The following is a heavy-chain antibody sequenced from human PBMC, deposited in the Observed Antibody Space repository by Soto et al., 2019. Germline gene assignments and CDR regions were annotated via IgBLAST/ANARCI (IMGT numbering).Heavy chain of an antibody. CDR1: GFKVSSNG. CDR2: IYSGGST. J-gene: IGHJ4*02. D-gene: IGHD3-10*01. Sequence: GGSLRLSSTASGFKVSSNGMSWVRQAPGKGLEWVSVIYSGGSTYYADSVKGRFTISRDNSKNTLYLQMNSLRAEDTAVYYCARDPGAGDNYWGQGTLVTVSS. CDR3: ARDPGAGDNY. V-gene: IGHV3-66*01.